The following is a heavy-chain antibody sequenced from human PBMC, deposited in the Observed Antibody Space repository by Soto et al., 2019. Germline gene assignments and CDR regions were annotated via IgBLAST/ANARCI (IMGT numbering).Heavy chain of an antibody. CDR2: IYYSGST. D-gene: IGHD2-15*01. J-gene: IGHJ4*02. V-gene: IGHV4-39*01. CDR1: GGSISSSSYY. Sequence: SETLSLTCTVSGGSISSSSYYWGWIRQPPGKGLEWIGSIYYSGSTYYNPSLKSRVTISVDTSKNQFSLKLSSVTAADTAVYYCARRPRGYCSGGSCYRVPGLFDYWGQGTQVTVSS. CDR3: ARRPRGYCSGGSCYRVPGLFDY.